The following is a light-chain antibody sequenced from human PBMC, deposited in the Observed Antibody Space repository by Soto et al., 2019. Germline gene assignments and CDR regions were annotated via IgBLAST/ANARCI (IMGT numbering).Light chain of an antibody. Sequence: EVGMSLSPATLSLSKGERATLSCRASQRGSSYLAWYQQKPGQAPRLLIYDVSNRATGIPARFSGSGSGTDFTLTISSLEPEDCAIYYCQQRQYWPPITFGQGTQLAIK. J-gene: IGKJ5*01. CDR2: DVS. V-gene: IGKV3-11*01. CDR1: QRGSSY. CDR3: QQRQYWPPIT.